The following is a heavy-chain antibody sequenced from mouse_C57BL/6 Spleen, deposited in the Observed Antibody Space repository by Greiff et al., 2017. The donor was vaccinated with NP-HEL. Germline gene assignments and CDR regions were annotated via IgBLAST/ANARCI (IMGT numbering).Heavy chain of an antibody. CDR3: ARGGHYYGSSYGYAMDY. D-gene: IGHD1-1*01. CDR2: IYPGSGST. V-gene: IGHV1-55*01. CDR1: GYTFTSYW. J-gene: IGHJ4*01. Sequence: VKLQQPGAELVKPGASVKMSCKASGYTFTSYWITWVKQRPGQGLEWIGDIYPGSGSTNYNEKFKSKATLTVDTSSSTAYMQLSSLTSEDSAVYYCARGGHYYGSSYGYAMDYWGQGTSVTVSS.